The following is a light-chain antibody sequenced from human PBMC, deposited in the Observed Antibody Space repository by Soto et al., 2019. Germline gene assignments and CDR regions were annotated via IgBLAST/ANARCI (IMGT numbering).Light chain of an antibody. CDR3: QQYGSSGTV. CDR1: QSVTSNY. V-gene: IGKV3-20*01. J-gene: IGKJ5*01. CDR2: GAS. Sequence: EIALTQSPGTLSLSPGERATLSCRASQSVTSNYLGWYQQKPGRAPRLLIYGASTRATGIPDRFSGSGSGTDFTLTISRLEPEDFSVYYCQQYGSSGTVFGQGTRLEIK.